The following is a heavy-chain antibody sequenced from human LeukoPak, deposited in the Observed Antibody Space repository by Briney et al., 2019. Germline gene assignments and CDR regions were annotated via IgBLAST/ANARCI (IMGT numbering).Heavy chain of an antibody. Sequence: SETLSLTCTVSGGSISGFYWSWIRQPPGKGLEWIGYIYYSGSTSYNPSLKSRVTMSVDTSKNQFSLKLRSVTAADTAVYYCARGGSGISNAFDIWGQGTMVTVSS. D-gene: IGHD3-10*01. CDR3: ARGGSGISNAFDI. V-gene: IGHV4-59*01. J-gene: IGHJ3*02. CDR1: GGSISGFY. CDR2: IYYSGST.